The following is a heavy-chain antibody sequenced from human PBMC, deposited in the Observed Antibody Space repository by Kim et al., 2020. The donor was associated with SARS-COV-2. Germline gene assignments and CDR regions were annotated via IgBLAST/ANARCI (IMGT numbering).Heavy chain of an antibody. J-gene: IGHJ6*02. Sequence: ASVKVSCKASGYTFTGYYMHWVRQAPGQGLEWMGWINPNSGGTNYAQKFQGRVTMTRDTSISTAYMELSRLRSDDTAVYYCARDLSYSSSWYRRGHYGMDVWGQGTTVTVSS. CDR2: INPNSGGT. V-gene: IGHV1-2*02. CDR3: ARDLSYSSSWYRRGHYGMDV. D-gene: IGHD6-13*01. CDR1: GYTFTGYY.